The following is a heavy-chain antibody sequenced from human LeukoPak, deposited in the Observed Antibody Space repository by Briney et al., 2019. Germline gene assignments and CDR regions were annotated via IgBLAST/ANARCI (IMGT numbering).Heavy chain of an antibody. D-gene: IGHD3-9*01. V-gene: IGHV3-9*01. CDR2: ISWNSGSI. J-gene: IGHJ4*02. CDR1: GFTFDDYA. CDR3: AKNPRRTYYDILTGHFDY. Sequence: PGGSLRLSCAASGFTFDDYAMHWVRHAPGKGLEWVSGISWNSGSIGYADSVKGRFTISRDNAKNSLYLQMNSLRAEGTALYYCAKNPRRTYYDILTGHFDYWGQGTLVTVSS.